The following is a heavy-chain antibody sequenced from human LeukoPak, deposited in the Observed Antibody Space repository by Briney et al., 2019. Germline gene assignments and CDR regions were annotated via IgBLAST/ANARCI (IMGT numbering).Heavy chain of an antibody. V-gene: IGHV1-2*02. CDR3: ARGTYSSSWYSF. D-gene: IGHD6-13*01. J-gene: IGHJ4*02. Sequence: ASVKVSCKASGYTFTGYYMHWVRQAPGQGLEWMGWINPNSGGTNYAQKFRGRVTMTRDTSISTAYMELSRLRSDDTAVYYCARGTYSSSWYSFWGQGTLVTVSS. CDR1: GYTFTGYY. CDR2: INPNSGGT.